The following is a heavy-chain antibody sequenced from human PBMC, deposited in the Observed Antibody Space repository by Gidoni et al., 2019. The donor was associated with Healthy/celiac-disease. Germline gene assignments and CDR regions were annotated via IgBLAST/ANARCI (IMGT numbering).Heavy chain of an antibody. J-gene: IGHJ6*02. V-gene: IGHV3-49*05. D-gene: IGHD3-22*01. CDR1: GFTFGDYA. CDR3: TRDLRQYYYDSSGYYYYYGMDV. CDR2: IRRKAYGGTT. Sequence: EVQLVESGGGLVKPGRSLRLSCTASGFTFGDYAMSWFRQAPGKGLEWLGFIRRKAYGGTTEYAASVKGRFSISRDDSKSIAYLQMNSLKTEDTAVYYCTRDLRQYYYDSSGYYYYYGMDVWGQGTTVTVSS.